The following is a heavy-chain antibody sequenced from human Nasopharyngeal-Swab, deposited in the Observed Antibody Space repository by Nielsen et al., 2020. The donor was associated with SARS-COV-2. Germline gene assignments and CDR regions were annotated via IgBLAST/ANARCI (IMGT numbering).Heavy chain of an antibody. CDR2: INRDGRGT. J-gene: IGHJ5*01. CDR1: GFTFSSYW. CDR3: ARDCDTATCYRAAADT. V-gene: IGHV3-74*01. Sequence: GESLQISCAGSGFTFSSYWMHWVRQAPGKGLMWVARINRDGRGTNYAYSVKGRFTISRDNDKHTLYHQMNTLSAEDTGVYYCARDCDTATCYRAAADTWGQGTLVTVSS. D-gene: IGHD2-2*01.